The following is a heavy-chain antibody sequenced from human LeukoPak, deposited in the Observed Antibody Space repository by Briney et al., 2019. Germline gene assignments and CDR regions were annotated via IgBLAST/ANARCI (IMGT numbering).Heavy chain of an antibody. CDR2: IYYSGST. Sequence: SETLSLTCTVSGGSINSYYWTWIRQPPGKGLEWIGYIYYSGSTSYNPSLKSRVTISIDTSKNQFSLKLSSVTAADTAVYYCASRDYYGSGSADYWGQGTLDTVSS. D-gene: IGHD3-10*01. J-gene: IGHJ4*02. V-gene: IGHV4-59*08. CDR3: ASRDYYGSGSADY. CDR1: GGSINSYY.